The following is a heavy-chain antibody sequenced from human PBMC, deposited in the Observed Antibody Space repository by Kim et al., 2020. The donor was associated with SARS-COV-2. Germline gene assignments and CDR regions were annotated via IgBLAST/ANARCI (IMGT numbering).Heavy chain of an antibody. Sequence: GGSLRLSCAASGFTFSSYAMSWVRQAPGKGLEWVSAISGSGGSTYYADSVKGRFTISRDNSKNTLYLQMNSLRPEDTAVYYCARPRPNFEIIIAVAAGFDYWGQGTLVTVSS. J-gene: IGHJ4*02. V-gene: IGHV3-23*01. CDR3: ARPRPNFEIIIAVAAGFDY. D-gene: IGHD6-19*01. CDR1: GFTFSSYA. CDR2: ISGSGGST.